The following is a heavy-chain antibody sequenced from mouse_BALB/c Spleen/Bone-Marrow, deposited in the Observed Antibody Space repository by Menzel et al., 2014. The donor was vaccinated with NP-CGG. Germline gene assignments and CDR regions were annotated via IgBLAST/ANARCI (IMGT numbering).Heavy chain of an antibody. CDR2: ISYSSST. J-gene: IGHJ4*01. Sequence: VKLVESGPSLVKPSQTLSLTCSVTGDSITSGYWNWIRKFPGNKLEYMGFISYSSSTYYNPSLKSRISITRDTSKNLYYLQLNSVTTEDSATYYCARSGSSGYHYYAMDYWGQGTSVTVSS. V-gene: IGHV3-8*02. CDR3: ARSGSSGYHYYAMDY. CDR1: GDSITSGY. D-gene: IGHD3-1*01.